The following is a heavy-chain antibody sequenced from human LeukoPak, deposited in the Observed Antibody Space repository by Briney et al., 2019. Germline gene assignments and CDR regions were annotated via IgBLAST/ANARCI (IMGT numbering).Heavy chain of an antibody. CDR1: GGSFTGYY. CDR3: ARRDYSDRSGYYHYYYYYYMDV. J-gene: IGHJ6*03. D-gene: IGHD3-22*01. Sequence: SETLSLTCAVYGGSFTGYYWTWIRQPPGKGLEWIGEINHGGSTNYNPSLKSRVTLLVDTSKNQFSLKLTSVTAADTAVYYCARRDYSDRSGYYHYYYYYYMDVWGKGTTVTISS. V-gene: IGHV4-34*01. CDR2: INHGGST.